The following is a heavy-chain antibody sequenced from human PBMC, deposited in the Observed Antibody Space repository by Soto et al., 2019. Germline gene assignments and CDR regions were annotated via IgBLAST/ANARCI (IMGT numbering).Heavy chain of an antibody. V-gene: IGHV1-69*02. D-gene: IGHD4-17*01. CDR2: IIPILGIA. CDR3: AGYGDSSAEYFQH. Sequence: SVKVSCKASGGTFSSYTISWVRQAPGQGLEWMGRIIPILGIANYAQKFQGRVTITADKSTSTAYMELSSLRSEDTAVYYCAGYGDSSAEYFQHWGQGTLVTVSS. CDR1: GGTFSSYT. J-gene: IGHJ1*01.